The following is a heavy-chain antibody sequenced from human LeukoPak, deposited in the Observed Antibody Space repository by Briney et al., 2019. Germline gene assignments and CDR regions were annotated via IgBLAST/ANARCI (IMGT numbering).Heavy chain of an antibody. V-gene: IGHV3-74*01. CDR3: ARVGPISPYCGGDCYSDSDSYYGMDV. D-gene: IGHD2-21*02. CDR2: INSDGSST. CDR1: GFTFSSYW. Sequence: PGGSLRLSCAASGFTFSSYWMHWVRQAPGKGLVWVSRINSDGSSTSYADSVKGRFTISRDNAKNTLYLQMSSLRAEDTAVYYCARVGPISPYCGGDCYSDSDSYYGMDVWGQGTTVTVSS. J-gene: IGHJ6*02.